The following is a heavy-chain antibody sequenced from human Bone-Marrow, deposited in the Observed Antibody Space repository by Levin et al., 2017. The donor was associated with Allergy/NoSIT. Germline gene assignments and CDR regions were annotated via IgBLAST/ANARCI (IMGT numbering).Heavy chain of an antibody. CDR1: GGTFSTYA. Sequence: SVKVSCKTSGGTFSTYALSWVRQAPGQGLEWMGGILPMFGTTNIAQKFQGRVTILADTSTNTAYMNLSSLRSEDSATYYCARDLYSTAWYGAFDVWGQGTMVTVSA. CDR3: ARDLYSTAWYGAFDV. D-gene: IGHD6-19*01. J-gene: IGHJ3*01. CDR2: ILPMFGTT. V-gene: IGHV1-69*06.